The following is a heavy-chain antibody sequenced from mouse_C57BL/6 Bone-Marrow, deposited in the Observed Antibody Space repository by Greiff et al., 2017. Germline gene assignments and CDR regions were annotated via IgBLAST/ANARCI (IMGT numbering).Heavy chain of an antibody. Sequence: VQLQQSGAELVRPGASVKLSCKASGYTFTDYYINWVKQRPGQGLEWIARIYPGSGNTYYNEKFKGKATLTAEKSSSTAYMQLSSLTSEDSAVXFCARLRGNFYAMDYWGQGTSVTVSS. CDR1: GYTFTDYY. CDR2: IYPGSGNT. CDR3: ARLRGNFYAMDY. V-gene: IGHV1-76*01. J-gene: IGHJ4*01.